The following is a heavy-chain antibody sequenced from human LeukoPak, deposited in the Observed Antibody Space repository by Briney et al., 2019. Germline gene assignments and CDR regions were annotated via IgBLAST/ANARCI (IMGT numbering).Heavy chain of an antibody. CDR3: AKDRGYSGYVRDFDY. CDR1: GFTFSSYA. D-gene: IGHD5-12*01. V-gene: IGHV3-23*01. CDR2: ISGSGGST. J-gene: IGHJ4*02. Sequence: GGSLRLSCAASGFTFSSYAMSWVRQAPGKGLKWVSAISGSGGSTYYADSVKGRFTISRDNSKNTLYLQMNSLRAEDTAVYYCAKDRGYSGYVRDFDYWGQGTLVTVSS.